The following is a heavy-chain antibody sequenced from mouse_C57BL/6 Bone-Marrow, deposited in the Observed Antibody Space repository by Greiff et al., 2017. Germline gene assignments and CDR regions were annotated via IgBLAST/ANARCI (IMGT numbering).Heavy chain of an antibody. CDR3: ARGRSYGY. CDR2: IHPNSGST. CDR1: GYTFTSYW. D-gene: IGHD1-1*01. J-gene: IGHJ2*01. V-gene: IGHV1-64*01. Sequence: VKLMESGAELVKPGASVKLSCKASGYTFTSYWMHWVKQRPGQGLEWIGMIHPNSGSTNYNEKFKSKATLTVDKSSSTAYMQLSSLTSEDSAVYYCARGRSYGYWGQGTTLTVSS.